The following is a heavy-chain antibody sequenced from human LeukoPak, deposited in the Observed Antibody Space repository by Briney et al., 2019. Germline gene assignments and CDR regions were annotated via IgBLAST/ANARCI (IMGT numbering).Heavy chain of an antibody. J-gene: IGHJ4*02. CDR2: ISAYNGNT. CDR3: ARYFIAVAAVDY. D-gene: IGHD6-19*01. V-gene: IGHV1-18*04. CDR1: GYTFTSYG. Sequence: ASVKVSCKASGYTFTSYGISWVRQAPGQGLEWMGWISAYNGNTNYAQKLQGRVTMTTDTSTSTAYMELRSLRSDNTPVYYCARYFIAVAAVDYWGQGNLVTVSS.